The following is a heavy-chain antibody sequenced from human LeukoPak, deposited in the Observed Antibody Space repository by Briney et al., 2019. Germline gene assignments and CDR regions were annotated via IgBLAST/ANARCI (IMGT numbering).Heavy chain of an antibody. CDR2: IYSDGRT. Sequence: PGGTLRLSCAASGFTFSSYGMSWVRQAPGKGLEWVSLIYSDGRTYYADSVKGRCTISRDNSKNTLYLQMNSLRAEDTAVYFCARGLFLSGYLDAFDVWGQGTVVTVSS. CDR1: GFTFSSYG. CDR3: ARGLFLSGYLDAFDV. J-gene: IGHJ3*01. V-gene: IGHV3-53*01. D-gene: IGHD3-22*01.